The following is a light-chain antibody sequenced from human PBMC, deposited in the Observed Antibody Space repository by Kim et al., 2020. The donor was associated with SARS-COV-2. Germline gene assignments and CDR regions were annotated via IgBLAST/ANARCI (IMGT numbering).Light chain of an antibody. J-gene: IGKJ1*01. CDR1: QSITNY. V-gene: IGKV1-39*01. CDR3: QQSYTMPRT. Sequence: DIKMTQSPYSMSASVGDRVTITCRASQSITNYLNWYQQKPGKAPKVLIYAASTLQSGVPSRFSVSGSWTDFTLTISSLQPDDFATYYCQQSYTMPRTFGPGTKVDIK. CDR2: AAS.